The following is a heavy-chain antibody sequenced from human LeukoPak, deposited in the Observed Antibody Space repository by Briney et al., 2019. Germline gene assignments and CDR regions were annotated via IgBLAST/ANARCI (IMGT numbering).Heavy chain of an antibody. V-gene: IGHV3-23*01. D-gene: IGHD5-12*01. Sequence: GGSLRLSCAASGFSFSGYAMSWVRQAPGRGLTWVSGSGSGGSTYYADSVKGRFTISRDNPRSTLYLQMSSLRAEDTAVYYCARKLSGYAPFDCWGQGTLVTVSS. CDR2: SGSGGST. J-gene: IGHJ4*02. CDR3: ARKLSGYAPFDC. CDR1: GFSFSGYA.